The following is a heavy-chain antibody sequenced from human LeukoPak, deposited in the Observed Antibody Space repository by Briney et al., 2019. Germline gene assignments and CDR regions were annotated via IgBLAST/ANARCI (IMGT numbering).Heavy chain of an antibody. Sequence: GESLKISCKGSGYSFTSYWIGWVRQMPGKGLEWMGIIYPGDSDTRYSPCFQGQVTISADKSISTAYLQWSSLKASDTAMYYCARGARVVGATSYYYYYYMDVWGKGTTVTVSS. J-gene: IGHJ6*03. D-gene: IGHD1-26*01. CDR3: ARGARVVGATSYYYYYYMDV. CDR2: IYPGDSDT. CDR1: GYSFTSYW. V-gene: IGHV5-51*01.